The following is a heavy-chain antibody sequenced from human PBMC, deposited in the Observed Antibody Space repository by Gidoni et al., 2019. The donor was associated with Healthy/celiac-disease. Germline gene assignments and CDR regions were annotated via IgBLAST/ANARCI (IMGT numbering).Heavy chain of an antibody. V-gene: IGHV3-23*01. D-gene: IGHD6-19*01. CDR3: AKSWGSGWSYYFDY. CDR1: GFTFSSYA. CDR2: ISGSGGST. Sequence: EVQLLESGGGLVQPGGSLRLSCAASGFTFSSYAMSWVRQAPGEGLELVSAISGSGGSTYYADSGKGRCTISRDNSKNTLYLQMNSLRAEDTAVYYCAKSWGSGWSYYFDYWGQGTLVTVSS. J-gene: IGHJ4*02.